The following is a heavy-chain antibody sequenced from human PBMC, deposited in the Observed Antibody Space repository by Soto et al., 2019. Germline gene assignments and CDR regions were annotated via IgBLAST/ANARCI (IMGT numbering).Heavy chain of an antibody. V-gene: IGHV5-51*01. J-gene: IGHJ6*02. CDR3: ARPREAGKYYYGVDV. CDR2: IYPGDSDT. CDR1: GDSLTSYW. Sequence: GASLKISGEGSGDSLTSYWIGWVRQMPGKGLEWMGIIYPGDSDTRYSPSFQGQVTISADKSISTAYLQWSSLKASDTAMYYCARPREAGKYYYGVDVWGQGTTVTVS. D-gene: IGHD6-19*01.